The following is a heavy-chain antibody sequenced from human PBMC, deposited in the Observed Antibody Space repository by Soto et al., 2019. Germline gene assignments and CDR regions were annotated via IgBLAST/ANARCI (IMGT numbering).Heavy chain of an antibody. J-gene: IGHJ5*01. CDR1: GFTVSSGY. V-gene: IGHV3-53*05. CDR3: ARDTYSSGWYDF. Sequence: GGSLRLSCAASGFTVSSGYMAWVRQAPGKGLEWISVLFSGGSSYYADSVKGRFTISRDNSKNTLSLEMSSPRLEDTAVYFCARDTYSSGWYDFWGQGTLVTVSS. D-gene: IGHD6-19*01. CDR2: LFSGGSS.